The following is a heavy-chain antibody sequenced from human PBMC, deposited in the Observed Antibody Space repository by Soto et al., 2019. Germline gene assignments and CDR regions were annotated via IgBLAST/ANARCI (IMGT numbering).Heavy chain of an antibody. J-gene: IGHJ4*02. CDR2: INPNGGST. CDR1: GYTFTNYY. V-gene: IGHV1-46*01. CDR3: ARSAPDYY. Sequence: QVQLMQSGAEVKKPGASVRVSCKASGYTFTNYYVHWVRQAPGQGLEWMGFINPNGGSTTYAQKFQGRFTVTTDTSTRKVDMQLRTLRSEDTAVFYCARSAPDYYGGQRTLVTVSS.